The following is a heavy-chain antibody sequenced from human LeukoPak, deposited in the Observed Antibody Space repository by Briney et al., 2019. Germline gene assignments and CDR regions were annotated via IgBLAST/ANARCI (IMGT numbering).Heavy chain of an antibody. V-gene: IGHV4-4*07. J-gene: IGHJ4*02. CDR2: IYTSGST. D-gene: IGHD3-10*01. CDR1: GGSISSYH. Sequence: SETLSLTCTVSGGSISSYHGSWIRQPAGKGLEWIGRIYTSGSTNYNPSLKSRVTMSVDTSKNQFSLKLSSVTAADTAVYYCARDYYGSGSYRPFDYWGQGTLVTVSS. CDR3: ARDYYGSGSYRPFDY.